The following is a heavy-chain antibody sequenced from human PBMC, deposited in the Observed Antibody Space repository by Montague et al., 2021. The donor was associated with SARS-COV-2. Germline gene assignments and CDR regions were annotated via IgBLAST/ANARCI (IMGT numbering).Heavy chain of an antibody. V-gene: IGHV3-48*03. CDR1: GFIFNDYE. CDR2: ISRSGSTI. J-gene: IGHJ6*01. CDR3: ARVGFLYDTSGNLKSYNGMDV. Sequence: SLRLSCAASGFIFNDYEMNWVRQAPGKGLEWVSYISRSGSTIYYADSVKGRFTISRDNTKKSLFLQMKRLRAEDTAIYFCARVGFLYDTSGNLKSYNGMDVWGPGTPV. D-gene: IGHD3-22*01.